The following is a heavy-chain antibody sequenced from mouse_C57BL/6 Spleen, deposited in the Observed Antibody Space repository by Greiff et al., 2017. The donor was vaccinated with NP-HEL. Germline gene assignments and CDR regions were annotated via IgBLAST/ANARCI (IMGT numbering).Heavy chain of an antibody. CDR2: ISYDGSN. CDR1: GYSITSGYY. D-gene: IGHD2-3*01. J-gene: IGHJ4*01. Sequence: EVKLMESGPGLVKPSQSLSLTCSVTGYSITSGYYWNWIRQFPGNKLEWMGYISYDGSNNYNPSLKNRISITRSTPKNQFFLKLNSVTTEDTATYYCASVYDGYYRGYYYAMDYWGQGTSVTVSS. CDR3: ASVYDGYYRGYYYAMDY. V-gene: IGHV3-6*01.